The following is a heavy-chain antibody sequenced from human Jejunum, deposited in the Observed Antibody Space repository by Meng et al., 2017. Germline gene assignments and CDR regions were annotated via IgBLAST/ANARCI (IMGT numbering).Heavy chain of an antibody. V-gene: IGHV2-5*02. CDR2: IYWDDDK. J-gene: IGHJ5*02. CDR3: AHRLAYSTNYNVGWFDP. Sequence: QITLKESGPTLVKSTQTLTLTCTFSGFSLSTPGVGVGWIRQPPGKALECLALIYWDDDKRYNPSLRNRLAITKDTSKNQVVLTMTNMDPVDTATYYCAHRLAYSTNYNVGWFDPWGQGTLVTVSS. D-gene: IGHD6-13*01. CDR1: GFSLSTPGVG.